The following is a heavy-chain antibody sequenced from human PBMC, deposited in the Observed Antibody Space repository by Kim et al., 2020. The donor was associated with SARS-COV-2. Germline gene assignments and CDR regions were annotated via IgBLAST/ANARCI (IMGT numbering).Heavy chain of an antibody. CDR1: GYTFTGKF. CDR3: ARSYSDTAWGYFDY. Sequence: ASVKVSCEASGYTFTGKFMHWLRQAPGQGLEWMGWINPRSGDKEYGKKFQGIVTLTRDTSRNTVYMEMIRLRSDDTAVYYCARSYSDTAWGYFDYWGQGAIVTVSS. V-gene: IGHV1-2*02. D-gene: IGHD6-13*01. J-gene: IGHJ4*02. CDR2: INPRSGDK.